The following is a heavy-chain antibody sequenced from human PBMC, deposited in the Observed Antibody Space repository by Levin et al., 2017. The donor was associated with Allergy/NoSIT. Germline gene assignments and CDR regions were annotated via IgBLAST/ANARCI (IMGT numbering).Heavy chain of an antibody. D-gene: IGHD3-10*01. Sequence: PGESLKISCAASGFTFSSYAMHWVRQAPGKGLEWVAVISYDGSNKYYADSVKGRFTISRDNSKNTLYLQMNSLRAEDTAVYYCARDRKALYYYGSGSYYNSAFDIWGQGTMVTVSS. CDR2: ISYDGSNK. V-gene: IGHV3-30-3*01. CDR3: ARDRKALYYYGSGSYYNSAFDI. CDR1: GFTFSSYA. J-gene: IGHJ3*02.